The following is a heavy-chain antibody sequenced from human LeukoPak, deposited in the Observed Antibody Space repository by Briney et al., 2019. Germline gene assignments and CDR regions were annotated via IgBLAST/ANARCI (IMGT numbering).Heavy chain of an antibody. J-gene: IGHJ3*02. Sequence: SETLSLTCTVSGGSISSYYWSWIRQPPGKGLEWIGYIYYSGSTNYNPSLKSRVTISVDTSKNQFSLKLSSVTAADTAVYYCARLKLLWFGELPRSDAFDIWGQGTMVTVSS. CDR1: GGSISSYY. CDR3: ARLKLLWFGELPRSDAFDI. D-gene: IGHD3-10*01. V-gene: IGHV4-59*01. CDR2: IYYSGST.